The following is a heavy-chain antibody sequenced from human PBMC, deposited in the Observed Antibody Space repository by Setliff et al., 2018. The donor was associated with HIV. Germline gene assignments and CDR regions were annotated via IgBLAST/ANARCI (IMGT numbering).Heavy chain of an antibody. D-gene: IGHD3-3*01. Sequence: PGESLKISCKASGYTFTNYWVGWVRQMPGNGLEWVGLIWPDDSDTIYSPSFQGQVTLSADKSITTVYLQWNSLKAPDTAIYYCARLSKFYDFWTPNYWGQGTLVTVS. CDR3: ARLSKFYDFWTPNY. V-gene: IGHV5-51*01. J-gene: IGHJ4*02. CDR1: GYTFTNYW. CDR2: IWPDDSDT.